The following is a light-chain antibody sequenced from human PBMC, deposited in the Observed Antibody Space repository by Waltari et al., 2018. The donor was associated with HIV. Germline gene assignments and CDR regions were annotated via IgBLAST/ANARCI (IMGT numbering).Light chain of an antibody. CDR3: MQSIQLPPT. CDR1: QSLLYRDGKTY. CDR2: EVS. V-gene: IGKV2D-29*02. Sequence: DIVMTQSPLSPSVTPGQMASISGKSSQSLLYRDGKTYLFWYVQKPGQSPQLLMYEVSNRFSGVPGRFSGSGSGSYFTLTISRVEADDVGLYFCMQSIQLPPTFGQGTKLEI. J-gene: IGKJ1*01.